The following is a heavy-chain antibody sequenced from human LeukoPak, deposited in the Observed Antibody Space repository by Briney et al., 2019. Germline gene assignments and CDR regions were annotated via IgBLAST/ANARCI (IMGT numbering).Heavy chain of an antibody. D-gene: IGHD3-16*01. CDR2: IYYSGST. Sequence: PSETLSLTCTVSGGSISSSSYYWGWIRQPPGKGLEWIGSIYYSGSTYYNPSLKSRVTISVDTSKNQFSLKLSSVTAADTAVYYCASLGEGLGELMIDYWGQGTLVTVSS. CDR3: ASLGEGLGELMIDY. CDR1: GGSISSSSYY. V-gene: IGHV4-39*07. J-gene: IGHJ4*02.